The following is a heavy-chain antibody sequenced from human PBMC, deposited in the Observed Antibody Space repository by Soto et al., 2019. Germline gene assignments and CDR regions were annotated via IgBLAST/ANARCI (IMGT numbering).Heavy chain of an antibody. V-gene: IGHV4-59*01. J-gene: IGHJ3*02. Sequence: SETLSLTCGVSGGSISNYFWSWIRQPPGKGLEWIGYIFYSGTTNYNPSLKGRVTMSVDTSNNRFSLKLTSVTAADTAVYYCARGRGGTYDAFNIWGQGTMVTVS. D-gene: IGHD1-26*01. CDR2: IFYSGTT. CDR3: ARGRGGTYDAFNI. CDR1: GGSISNYF.